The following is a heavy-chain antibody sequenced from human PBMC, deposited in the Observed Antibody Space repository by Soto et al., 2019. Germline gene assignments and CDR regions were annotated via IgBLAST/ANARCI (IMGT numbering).Heavy chain of an antibody. J-gene: IGHJ5*02. D-gene: IGHD2-15*01. CDR2: IYHSGRT. CDR1: GGSISSGGYS. V-gene: IGHV4-30-2*01. CDR3: ARTLPTPSWFDP. Sequence: QLQLQESGSGLVKPSQTLSLTCAVSGGSISSGGYSWSWIRQPPGKGLEWIGYIYHSGRTYYNPSLKSRVTISVDWSKNQFSLKLSSVTAADTAVYYCARTLPTPSWFDPCGQGTLVTVSS.